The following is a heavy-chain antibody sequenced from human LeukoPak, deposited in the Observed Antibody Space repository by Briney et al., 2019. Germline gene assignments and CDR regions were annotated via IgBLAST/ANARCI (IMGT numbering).Heavy chain of an antibody. CDR1: GFTFSSYA. D-gene: IGHD2-15*01. J-gene: IGHJ5*02. Sequence: GGSLRLSCSASGFTFSSYAMHWVRQAPGKGLEYVSAISSNGGSTYYADSVKGRFTISRDNSKNTLYLQMSSLRAEDTAVYYCVKDRYCSGGSCTWDWFDPWGQGTLVTVSS. V-gene: IGHV3-64D*06. CDR3: VKDRYCSGGSCTWDWFDP. CDR2: ISSNGGST.